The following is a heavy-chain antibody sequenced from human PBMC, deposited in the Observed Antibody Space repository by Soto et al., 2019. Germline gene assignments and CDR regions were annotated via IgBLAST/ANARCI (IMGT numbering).Heavy chain of an antibody. J-gene: IGHJ6*03. Sequence: GGSLRLSCAASGFSFNNHGMHWVRQAPGKGLEWVAVIWYDGTNKYYADSVKGRFTISRDNSRSTLYLQMNSLRAEDTAVYYCARDPAYYYMDVWGQGTTVTVSS. CDR2: IWYDGTNK. CDR1: GFSFNNHG. V-gene: IGHV3-33*01. CDR3: ARDPAYYYMDV.